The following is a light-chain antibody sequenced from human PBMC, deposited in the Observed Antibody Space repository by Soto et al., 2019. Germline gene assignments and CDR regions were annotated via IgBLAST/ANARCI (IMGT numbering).Light chain of an antibody. V-gene: IGKV1D-16*01. CDR3: QQYNSYPLT. Sequence: DIQMTQSPSSLSASVGDRVTITCRASQGISIWLAWYQQKPEKAPKSLIYAASNLQTGVPSRFSGSGSGTDFTLTISSLQPEDFATYYCQQYNSYPLTVGGGTKVEIK. CDR2: AAS. J-gene: IGKJ4*01. CDR1: QGISIW.